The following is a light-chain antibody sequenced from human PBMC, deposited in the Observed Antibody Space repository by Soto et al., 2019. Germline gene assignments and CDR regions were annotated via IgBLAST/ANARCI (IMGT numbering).Light chain of an antibody. V-gene: IGKV3-15*01. CDR3: QQYNNSPLYT. CDR1: QSVSSN. CDR2: GAS. J-gene: IGKJ2*01. Sequence: EIVMTQSPATLSVSPGERATLSCRASQSVSSNLAWYQQKPGQPPRLLIYGASTRATGIPARFSGSGSGTDFTLTISSLQSDDFVVYYCQQYNNSPLYTFGQGTKLEIK.